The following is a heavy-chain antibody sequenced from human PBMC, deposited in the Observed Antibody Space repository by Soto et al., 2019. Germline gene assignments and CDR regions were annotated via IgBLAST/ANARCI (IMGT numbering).Heavy chain of an antibody. CDR2: ISAYNGNT. D-gene: IGHD3-16*02. CDR1: GYTFTSYG. J-gene: IGHJ4*02. V-gene: IGHV1-18*01. Sequence: ASVKVSCKASGYTFTSYGISWVRQAPGQGLEWMGWISAYNGNTNYAQKLQGRVTMTTDTSTSTAYMELRSLRSDDTAVYYCARRSSYDYIWGSYRLPFGYWGQGTLVTVSS. CDR3: ARRSSYDYIWGSYRLPFGY.